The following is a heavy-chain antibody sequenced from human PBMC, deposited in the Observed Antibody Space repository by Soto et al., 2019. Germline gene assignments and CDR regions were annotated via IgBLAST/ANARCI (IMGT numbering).Heavy chain of an antibody. CDR2: INPSGGST. D-gene: IGHD2-8*01. J-gene: IGHJ6*02. CDR3: AREEVSYGAYYYYGMDV. CDR1: GYTFTSYY. Sequence: GASVKVSCKASGYTFTSYYIHWVRQAPGQGLEWMGIINPSGGSTSYAQKFQGRVTMTRDTSTSTVYTELSSLRSEDTAVYYCAREEVSYGAYYYYGMDVWGQGTTVTVSS. V-gene: IGHV1-46*01.